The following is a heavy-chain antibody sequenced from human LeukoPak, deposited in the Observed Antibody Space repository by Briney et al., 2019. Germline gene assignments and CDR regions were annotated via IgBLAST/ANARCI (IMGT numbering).Heavy chain of an antibody. D-gene: IGHD3-22*01. CDR2: INWNGGST. CDR3: VRQGSYYYESSGRSYFDY. V-gene: IGHV3-20*04. CDR1: GFTFDDYG. Sequence: GGSLRLSCAASGFTFDDYGMSWVRQAPGKGLEWVSNINWNGGSTGYADSVKGRFTISRDNAKNSLYLQMNSLRAEDTALYYCVRQGSYYYESSGRSYFDYWGLGTLVTVSS. J-gene: IGHJ4*02.